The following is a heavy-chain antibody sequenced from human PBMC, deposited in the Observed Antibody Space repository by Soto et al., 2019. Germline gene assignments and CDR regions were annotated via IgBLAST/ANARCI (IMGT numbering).Heavy chain of an antibody. V-gene: IGHV3-21*01. J-gene: IGHJ4*02. CDR1: GFTFSSYS. Sequence: EVQLVESGGGLVKPGGSLRLSCAASGFTFSSYSMNWVRQAPGKGLEWVSSISSSSSYIYYADSVKGRFTISRDNAKNSLYLQMNSLSAEDTAVYYCARPAAMPAYDFDYWGQGTLVTVSS. CDR3: ARPAAMPAYDFDY. CDR2: ISSSSSYI. D-gene: IGHD2-2*01.